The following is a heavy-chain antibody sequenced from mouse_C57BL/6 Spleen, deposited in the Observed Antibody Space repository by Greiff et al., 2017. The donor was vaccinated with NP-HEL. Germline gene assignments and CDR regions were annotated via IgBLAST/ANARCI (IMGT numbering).Heavy chain of an antibody. Sequence: EVMLVESGEGLVKPGGSLKLSCAASGFTFSSYAMSWVRQTPEKRLEWVAYISSGGDYIYYADTVKGRFTISRDNARNTLYLQMSSLKSEDTAMYYCTRDHYGYDGGNYFDYWGQGTTLTVSS. V-gene: IGHV5-9-1*02. CDR2: ISSGGDYI. D-gene: IGHD2-2*01. CDR1: GFTFSSYA. CDR3: TRDHYGYDGGNYFDY. J-gene: IGHJ2*01.